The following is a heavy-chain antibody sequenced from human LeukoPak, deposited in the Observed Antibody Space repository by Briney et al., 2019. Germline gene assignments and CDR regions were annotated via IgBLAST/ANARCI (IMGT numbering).Heavy chain of an antibody. J-gene: IGHJ4*02. CDR3: ATRGYSSGWYQYYFDY. CDR1: GFTFSSHA. CDR2: ISSNGGST. V-gene: IGHV3-23*01. Sequence: GGSLRLSCAASGFTFSSHAMSWVRQAPGKGLEWVSGISSNGGSTDYADSVKGRFTISRDNSRNTLYLQMNSLRAEDAAVYYCATRGYSSGWYQYYFDYWGQGTLVTVSS. D-gene: IGHD6-19*01.